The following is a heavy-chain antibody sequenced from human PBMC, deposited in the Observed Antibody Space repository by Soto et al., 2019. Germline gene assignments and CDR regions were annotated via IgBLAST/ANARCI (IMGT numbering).Heavy chain of an antibody. CDR1: GFTFSDYA. V-gene: IGHV3-33*01. D-gene: IGHD3-10*01. CDR2: VWYDGSDK. CDR3: ARDYKFDL. Sequence: QVQLVESGGGVVQPGRSLRLSCVASGFTFSDYAMQWVRQAPGKGLEWVAIVWYDGSDKYYRDSVKGRFSVSRDNSKNTLYLQMNSLGAEDTAMYYCARDYKFDLWGKGTLVTVSS. J-gene: IGHJ4*02.